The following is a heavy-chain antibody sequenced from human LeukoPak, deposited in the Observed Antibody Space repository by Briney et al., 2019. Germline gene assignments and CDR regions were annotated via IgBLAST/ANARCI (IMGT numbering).Heavy chain of an antibody. Sequence: PGGSLRLSCAASGFTFSDYYMSWIRQAPGKGLEWVSYISSSSSYTNYADSVKGRFIISRDNAKNSLYLQMNSLRAEDTAVYYCARGYRPAGDYWGQGTLVTVSS. V-gene: IGHV3-11*06. J-gene: IGHJ4*02. CDR2: ISSSSSYT. CDR1: GFTFSDYY. CDR3: ARGYRPAGDY. D-gene: IGHD1-14*01.